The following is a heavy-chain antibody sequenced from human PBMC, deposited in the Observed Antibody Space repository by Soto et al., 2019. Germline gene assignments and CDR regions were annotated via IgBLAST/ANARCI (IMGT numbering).Heavy chain of an antibody. CDR1: GYTFTSYG. CDR3: ARDLRYYDSSGYWIGMDY. CDR2: ISAYKGNT. V-gene: IGHV1-18*01. Sequence: GASVKVSCKASGYTFTSYGISWVRQAPGQGLEWKGRISAYKGNTNYAQKLQGRVTMTTDTSTSTAYMELRSLRSDDTAVYYCARDLRYYDSSGYWIGMDYWGQGTLVTVSS. D-gene: IGHD3-22*01. J-gene: IGHJ4*02.